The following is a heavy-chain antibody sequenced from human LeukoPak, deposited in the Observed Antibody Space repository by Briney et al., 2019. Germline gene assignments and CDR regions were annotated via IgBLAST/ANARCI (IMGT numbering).Heavy chain of an antibody. V-gene: IGHV4-59*01. CDR3: ARWVETSGNYWGTFYYYMDV. CDR2: IYYSGST. D-gene: IGHD3-10*01. Sequence: PSETLSLTCTVSGGSISSYYWSWIRQPPGKGLEWIGYIYYSGSTNYNPSLKSRVTISVDTSKNQFSLKLSSVTAADTAVYYCARWVETSGNYWGTFYYYMDVWDKGTTVTVSS. J-gene: IGHJ6*03. CDR1: GGSISSYY.